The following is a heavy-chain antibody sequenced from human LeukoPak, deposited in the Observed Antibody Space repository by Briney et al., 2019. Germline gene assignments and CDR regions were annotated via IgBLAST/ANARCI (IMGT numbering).Heavy chain of an antibody. CDR3: AGHGTFTNYYYTMDV. J-gene: IGHJ6*02. CDR2: IRSKTDNYAT. D-gene: IGHD2-8*01. Sequence: GGSLRLSCGTSGFTFVGFTMHWVRQASGKGLEWVGRIRSKTDNYATSYAASVKGRFTISRDDSKNTAYLQMNSLGIEDTAVYVCAGHGTFTNYYYTMDVWGQGTTVTVSS. V-gene: IGHV3-73*01. CDR1: GFTFVGFT.